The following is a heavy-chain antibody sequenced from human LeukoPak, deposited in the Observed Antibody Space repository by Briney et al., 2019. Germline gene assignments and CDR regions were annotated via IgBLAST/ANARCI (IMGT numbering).Heavy chain of an antibody. D-gene: IGHD3-3*01. CDR3: AAQVTIFGVVIPDY. V-gene: IGHV1-69*05. J-gene: IGHJ4*02. CDR2: IIPIFGTA. Sequence: ASVKVSCKASGGTFSSYAISWVRQAPGQGLEWMGGIIPIFGTANYAQKFQGRVTITTDESTSTAYMELSSLRSEDTAVYYCAAQVTIFGVVIPDYWGQGTLVTVSS. CDR1: GGTFSSYA.